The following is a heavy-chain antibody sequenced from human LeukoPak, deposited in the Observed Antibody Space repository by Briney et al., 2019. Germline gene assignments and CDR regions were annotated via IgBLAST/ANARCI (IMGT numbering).Heavy chain of an antibody. Sequence: GGSLRLSCAASGFTFSSYGMHWVRQAPGKGLEWVAFIRYDGSNKYYADSVTGRFTISRDNSKNTLYLQMNSLRAEDTAVYYCARGWRDYIVGAVDYWGQGTLVTVSS. CDR2: IRYDGSNK. V-gene: IGHV3-30*02. CDR3: ARGWRDYIVGAVDY. J-gene: IGHJ4*02. D-gene: IGHD1-26*01. CDR1: GFTFSSYG.